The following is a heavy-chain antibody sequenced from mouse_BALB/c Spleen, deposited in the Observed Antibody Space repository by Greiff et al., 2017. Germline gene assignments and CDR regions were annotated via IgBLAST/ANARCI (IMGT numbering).Heavy chain of an antibody. J-gene: IGHJ2*01. D-gene: IGHD2-1*01. V-gene: IGHV1S135*01. CDR1: GYSFTDYN. CDR3: ARFDYGNYKKNFDY. Sequence: VHVKQSGPELVKPGASVKVSCKASGYSFTDYNMYWVKQSHGKSLEWIGYIDPYNGGTSYNQKFKGKATLTVDKSSSTAFMHLNSLTSEDSAVYYCARFDYGNYKKNFDYWGQGTTLTVSS. CDR2: IDPYNGGT.